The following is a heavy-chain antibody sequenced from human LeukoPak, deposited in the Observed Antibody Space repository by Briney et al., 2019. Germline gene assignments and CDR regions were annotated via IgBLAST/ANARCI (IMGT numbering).Heavy chain of an antibody. CDR1: GGSINDNTYY. CDR2: IYTSGST. V-gene: IGHV4-61*02. J-gene: IGHJ4*02. Sequence: SETLSLTCAVSGGSINDNTYYWSWLCQPAGEELVLIRRIYTSGSTNYHPSLKSRVSISLDKSKNQFSLKRTSVTAAETAVYYCAVRAIAVTMREYWGQGTLVTVSS. CDR3: AVRAIAVTMREY. D-gene: IGHD4-17*01.